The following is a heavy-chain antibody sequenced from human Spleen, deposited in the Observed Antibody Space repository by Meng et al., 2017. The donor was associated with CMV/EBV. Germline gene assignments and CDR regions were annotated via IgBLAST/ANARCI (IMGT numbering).Heavy chain of an antibody. V-gene: IGHV3-7*03. CDR3: ALPVMPIWPYDF. CDR1: GFTFSSYW. D-gene: IGHD3/OR15-3a*01. CDR2: IKQDGSEK. Sequence: GGSLRLSCAASGFTFSSYWMSWVRQAPGKGLEWVANIKQDGSEKYYVDSVKGRFTISRDNAKNTLFLQMNSLRAEDTAVYYCALPVMPIWPYDFWGQGTLVTVSS. J-gene: IGHJ4*02.